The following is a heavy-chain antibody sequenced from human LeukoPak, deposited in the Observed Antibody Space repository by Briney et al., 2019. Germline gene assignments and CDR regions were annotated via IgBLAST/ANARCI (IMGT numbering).Heavy chain of an antibody. CDR1: GVTFSDYY. CDR3: ARPKSYYYDSSGYYVV. D-gene: IGHD3-22*01. V-gene: IGHV3-11*01. J-gene: IGHJ4*02. Sequence: GGSLRLSCAASGVTFSDYYMSWIRQAPGKGLEWVSYISSSGSTIYYADSVKGRFTISRDNAKNSLYLQMNSLRAEDTAVYYCARPKSYYYDSSGYYVVWGQGTLVTVSS. CDR2: ISSSGSTI.